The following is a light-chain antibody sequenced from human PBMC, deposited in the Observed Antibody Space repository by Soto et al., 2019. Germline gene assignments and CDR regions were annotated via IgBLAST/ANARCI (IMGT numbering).Light chain of an antibody. CDR1: QSVSSNY. J-gene: IGKJ5*01. V-gene: IGKV3-20*01. Sequence: EIVLTQSPDTLSLSPGERATLSCRASQSVSSNYLAWYQQIPGQAPRPLIYGASSRVPGIPDRFSGSGSGTDFTLTISRLEPEDFAVYYCQQYGSSPLAFGQGTRLEIK. CDR3: QQYGSSPLA. CDR2: GAS.